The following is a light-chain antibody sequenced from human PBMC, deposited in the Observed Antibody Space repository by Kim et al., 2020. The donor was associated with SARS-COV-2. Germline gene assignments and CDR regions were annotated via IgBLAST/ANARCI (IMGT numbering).Light chain of an antibody. CDR1: QGISNY. Sequence: ASVGDDVTITCRASQGISNYLAWYQQKPGKAPKLLIYSATTLQFGISSRFSGSGSGTDFTLTISDLQPEDVATYYCQKYNAAPWTFGHGTKVDIK. CDR3: QKYNAAPWT. V-gene: IGKV1-27*01. J-gene: IGKJ1*01. CDR2: SAT.